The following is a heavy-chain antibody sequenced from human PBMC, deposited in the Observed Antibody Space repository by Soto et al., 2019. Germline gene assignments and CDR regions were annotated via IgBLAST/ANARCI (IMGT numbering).Heavy chain of an antibody. CDR2: IYHSGST. D-gene: IGHD3-10*01. J-gene: IGHJ4*02. V-gene: IGHV4-4*02. Sequence: QVQLQESGPGLVKPSGTLSLTCAVSGGSISSSNWWSWVRQPPGKGLEWIGEIYHSGSTNYNPSLKRRVPRSVDKSKTQCSLKLSSVTAADTAVYYCAGAPGGSGTYGDYWGQGTLVTVSS. CDR3: AGAPGGSGTYGDY. CDR1: GGSISSSNW.